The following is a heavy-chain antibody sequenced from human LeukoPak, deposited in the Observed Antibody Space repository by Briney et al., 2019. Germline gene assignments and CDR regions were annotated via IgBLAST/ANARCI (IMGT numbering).Heavy chain of an antibody. Sequence: GGSLRLSCAASGFTFSSYAMSWVRQAPGKGLEWVSAISGSGGSTYYADSVKGRFTISTENSKTTLYLQMNSQRAADTAVYYCAKSSRVGATPFDYWGQGTLVTVSS. V-gene: IGHV3-23*01. D-gene: IGHD1-26*01. CDR3: AKSSRVGATPFDY. CDR1: GFTFSSYA. J-gene: IGHJ4*02. CDR2: ISGSGGST.